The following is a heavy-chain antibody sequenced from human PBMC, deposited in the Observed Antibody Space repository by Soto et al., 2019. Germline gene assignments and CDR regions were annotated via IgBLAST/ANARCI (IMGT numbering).Heavy chain of an antibody. CDR1: GYTFTSYY. J-gene: IGHJ5*02. CDR2: INPSGGST. V-gene: IGHV1-46*01. D-gene: IGHD6-19*01. CDR3: ARDQGSSGWPLRWFDP. Sequence: ASAKVSCKASGYTFTSYYMHWVRQAPGQGLEWMGIINPSGGSTSYAQKFQGRVTMTRDTSTSTVYMELSSLRSEDTAVYYCARDQGSSGWPLRWFDPWGQGTLVTVS.